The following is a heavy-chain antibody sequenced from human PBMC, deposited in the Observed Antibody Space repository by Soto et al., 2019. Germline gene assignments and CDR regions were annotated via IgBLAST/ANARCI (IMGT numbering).Heavy chain of an antibody. J-gene: IGHJ6*01. CDR2: IVPLFRTT. Sequence: RASVKVSCKTSGGTFSSYAISWVRQAPAQGLEWMGGIVPLFRTTNYAQKFQGRVTITADTSTYTVYMELSGLRSGDTAVYYCARGGYSNSWCKCLARSGLDTWGEGDTVTICS. V-gene: IGHV1-69*06. D-gene: IGHD6-13*01. CDR1: GGTFSSYA. CDR3: ARGGYSNSWCKCLARSGLDT.